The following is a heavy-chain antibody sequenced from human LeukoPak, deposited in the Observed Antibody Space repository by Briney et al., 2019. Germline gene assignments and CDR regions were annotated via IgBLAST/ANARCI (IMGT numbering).Heavy chain of an antibody. CDR3: ARSGSETQNWFDP. V-gene: IGHV3-30*04. CDR1: GFTFSRHT. J-gene: IGHJ5*02. D-gene: IGHD6-25*01. CDR2: ISYDGSNK. Sequence: GGSLRLSCAASGFTFSRHTMHWVRQAPGKGLEWVAVISYDGSNKLFADSVKGRFTISRDSSKNTLYLQMNSLRAEDTAVYYCARSGSETQNWFDPWGQGTLVTVSS.